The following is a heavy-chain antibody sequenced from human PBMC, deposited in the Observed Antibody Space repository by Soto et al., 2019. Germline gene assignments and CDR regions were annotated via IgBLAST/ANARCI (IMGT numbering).Heavy chain of an antibody. CDR3: ARRSIYYGIEV. J-gene: IGHJ6*02. Sequence: EVPLLESGGGLVQPGGSLRLSCAASGFTFSNDAMSWGRQAPGKGLEWVSGITGGGDYTYYADSVKGRFTTSRDNSKNTVFLQISSLSPDDTAVYYCARRSIYYGIEVWGQGITVTVSS. CDR2: ITGGGDYT. CDR1: GFTFSNDA. V-gene: IGHV3-23*01. D-gene: IGHD2-2*01.